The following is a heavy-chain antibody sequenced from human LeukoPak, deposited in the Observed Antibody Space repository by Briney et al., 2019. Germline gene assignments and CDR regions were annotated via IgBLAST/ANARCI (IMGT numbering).Heavy chain of an antibody. Sequence: GGSLRLSCAASGFRFSNYAMHWVRQAPGKGLEWVALVSSNGRDRFYAGSVQGRFTISRDDSESTVYLQMDSLRTEDTALYYCAKSGYYYYMDVWGRGTSVTVSS. CDR2: VSSNGRDR. V-gene: IGHV3-30*02. CDR3: AKSGYYYYMDV. CDR1: GFRFSNYA. J-gene: IGHJ6*03.